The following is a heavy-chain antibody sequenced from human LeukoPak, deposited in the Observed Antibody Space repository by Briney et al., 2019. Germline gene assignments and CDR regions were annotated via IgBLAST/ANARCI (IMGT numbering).Heavy chain of an antibody. J-gene: IGHJ4*02. D-gene: IGHD3-10*01. V-gene: IGHV3-21*05. Sequence: PGRSLRLSCAASGFTFSSYGMHWVRQAPGKGLEWVSYISSSSSYTNYADSVKGRFTISRDNAKNSLYLQMNSLRAEDTAVYYCARSGVRGVITPDYWGQGTLITVSS. CDR3: ARSGVRGVITPDY. CDR2: ISSSSSYT. CDR1: GFTFSSYG.